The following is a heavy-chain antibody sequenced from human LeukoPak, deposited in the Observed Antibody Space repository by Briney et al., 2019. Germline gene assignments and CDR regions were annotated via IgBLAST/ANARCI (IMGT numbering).Heavy chain of an antibody. Sequence: GAPLQISSKGSGYRFTSYWIGWVRQMPGKGLEWMGIIYPGDSDTRYSPSFQGQVTISPDKSISTAYLQWSSLKASDTAMYYCARQGVVGATTGYFDYWGQGTLVTVSS. J-gene: IGHJ4*02. CDR2: IYPGDSDT. V-gene: IGHV5-51*01. D-gene: IGHD1-26*01. CDR3: ARQGVVGATTGYFDY. CDR1: GYRFTSYW.